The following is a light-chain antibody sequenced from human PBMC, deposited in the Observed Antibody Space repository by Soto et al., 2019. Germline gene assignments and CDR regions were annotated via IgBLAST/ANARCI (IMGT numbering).Light chain of an antibody. CDR2: GAS. Sequence: ETVLSHSGSSVSLTQLAGATRTCSASQSVSSSYLAWYQQKPGQAPRLLIYGASSRATGIPDRFSGSGSGTDFTLTISRLEPEDFAVYYCQQYGSSPWTSAQRSKVAIK. CDR3: QQYGSSPWT. V-gene: IGKV3-20*01. J-gene: IGKJ1*01. CDR1: QSVSSSY.